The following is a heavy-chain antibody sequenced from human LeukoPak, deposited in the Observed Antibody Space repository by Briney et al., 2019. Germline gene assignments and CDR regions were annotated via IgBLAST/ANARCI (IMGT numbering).Heavy chain of an antibody. CDR1: GFTFSTYS. Sequence: GGSLRLSCTTSGFTFSTYSINWVRQAPGKGLEWVSYISSSSSSIYYADSVKGRFTISRDNAKNSLYLQMNSLRAEDTAVYYCARERHDYGGNSRFGYWGQGTLVTVSS. V-gene: IGHV3-48*01. CDR2: ISSSSSSI. CDR3: ARERHDYGGNSRFGY. D-gene: IGHD4-23*01. J-gene: IGHJ4*02.